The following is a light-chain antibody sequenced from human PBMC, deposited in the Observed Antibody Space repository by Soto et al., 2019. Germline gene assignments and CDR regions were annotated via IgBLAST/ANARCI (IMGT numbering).Light chain of an antibody. CDR3: QPRSNWPS. CDR1: PSVSSF. Sequence: EIVLTQSPGTLSLSPGERATLSCRASPSVSSFLAWYQQKPGQAPRLLIYDASNRATGIPTRFSGSGSGTDFTLTISSLEPEEFAVYYCQPRSNWPSFGPGTKVDI. V-gene: IGKV3-11*01. J-gene: IGKJ3*01. CDR2: DAS.